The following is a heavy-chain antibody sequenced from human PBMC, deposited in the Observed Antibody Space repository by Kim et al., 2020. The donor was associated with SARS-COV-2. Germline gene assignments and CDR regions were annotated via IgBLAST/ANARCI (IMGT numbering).Heavy chain of an antibody. V-gene: IGHV4-39*01. Sequence: SETLSLTCTVSGGSISSSSYYWGWIRQPPGKGLEWIGSIYYSGSTYYNPSLKSRVTISVDTSKNQFSLKLSSVTAADTAVYYCARTPKQLVQLYDYYYGMDVWGQGTTVTVSS. CDR2: IYYSGST. J-gene: IGHJ6*02. D-gene: IGHD6-13*01. CDR1: GGSISSSSYY. CDR3: ARTPKQLVQLYDYYYGMDV.